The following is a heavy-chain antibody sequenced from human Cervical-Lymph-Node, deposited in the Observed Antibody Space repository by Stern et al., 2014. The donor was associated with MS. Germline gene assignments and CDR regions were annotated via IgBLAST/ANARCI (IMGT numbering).Heavy chain of an antibody. CDR1: GSPVNSNY. J-gene: IGHJ5*02. D-gene: IGHD5-24*01. CDR3: TREMAARRLDP. CDR2: FYSGIST. V-gene: IGHV3-66*01. Sequence: VQLVQSGGTLVQPGGSLRLSCAASGSPVNSNYMTWVRQAPGKGLEWVSIFYSGISTYYAESVKGRFSFSIDNSKNTLYLQMNNLRVEDTAMYYCTREMAARRLDPWGQGTLVIVSA.